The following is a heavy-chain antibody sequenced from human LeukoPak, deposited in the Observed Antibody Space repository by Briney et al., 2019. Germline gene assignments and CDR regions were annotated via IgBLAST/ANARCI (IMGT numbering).Heavy chain of an antibody. CDR1: GGSISSGSYY. J-gene: IGHJ4*02. D-gene: IGHD5-18*01. CDR3: ARELDTAMVTYYFDY. Sequence: SETLSLTCIVSGGSISSGSYYWSWIRQPAGKGLEWIGRIYTSGSTNYNPSLKSRVTISVDTSKNQFSLKLSSVTAADTAVYYCARELDTAMVTYYFDYWGQGTLVTVSS. V-gene: IGHV4-61*02. CDR2: IYTSGST.